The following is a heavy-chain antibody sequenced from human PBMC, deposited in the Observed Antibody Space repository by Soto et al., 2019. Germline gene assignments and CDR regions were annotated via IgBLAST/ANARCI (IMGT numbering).Heavy chain of an antibody. V-gene: IGHV3-9*01. CDR3: SRGGYSYDLYYFDY. D-gene: IGHD5-18*01. CDR2: ISWNSGSI. CDR1: GFTFDDYA. Sequence: EVQLVESGGGLVQPGRSLRLSCAASGFTFDDYAMHWVRPAPGKGLEWVSGISWNSGSIGYADSVKGRFTISRDNAKNSRYLQMNSLRAEDTAVYYCSRGGYSYDLYYFDYWGQGTLVTVSS. J-gene: IGHJ4*02.